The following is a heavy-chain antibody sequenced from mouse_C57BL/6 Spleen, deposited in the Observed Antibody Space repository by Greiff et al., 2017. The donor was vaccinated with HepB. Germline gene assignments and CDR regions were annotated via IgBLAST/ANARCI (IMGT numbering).Heavy chain of an antibody. Sequence: EVKLMESGGGLVKPGGSLKLSCAASGFTFSSYAMSWVRQTPEKRLEWVATISDGGSYTYYPDNVKGRFTISRDNAKNNRYLQMSHLKSEDTAMYYCARDYDYDGGYAMDYWGQGTSVTVSS. CDR2: ISDGGSYT. CDR3: ARDYDYDGGYAMDY. D-gene: IGHD2-4*01. J-gene: IGHJ4*01. CDR1: GFTFSSYA. V-gene: IGHV5-4*01.